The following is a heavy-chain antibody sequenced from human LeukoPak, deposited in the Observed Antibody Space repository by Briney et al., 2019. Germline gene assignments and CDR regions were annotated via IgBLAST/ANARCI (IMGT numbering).Heavy chain of an antibody. CDR2: IYHSGIT. V-gene: IGHV4-38-2*02. D-gene: IGHD3-16*01. CDR1: AFSISSGYY. Sequence: SETLSLTATVSAFSISSGYYWGWIRQPPGKGLEWIGSIYHSGITYYNPSLKSRVTISVDTSKNQFSLKLSSVTAADTAVYYCGWGEGPAPDYWGQGTLVTVSS. CDR3: GWGEGPAPDY. J-gene: IGHJ4*02.